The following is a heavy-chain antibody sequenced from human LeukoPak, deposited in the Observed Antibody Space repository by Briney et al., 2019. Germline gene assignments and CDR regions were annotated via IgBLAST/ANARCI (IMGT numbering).Heavy chain of an antibody. Sequence: QTGGSLRLSCAASGFTVSSNYMSWVRQAPGKGLEWVSVIYSGGSIYYADSVKGRFTISRDNSKNTLFLQMNSLRAEDSAVYYCATDREGDPSAYYLVGGQGTLITVSS. J-gene: IGHJ4*02. CDR3: ATDREGDPSAYYLV. D-gene: IGHD3-22*01. V-gene: IGHV3-53*01. CDR1: GFTVSSNY. CDR2: IYSGGSI.